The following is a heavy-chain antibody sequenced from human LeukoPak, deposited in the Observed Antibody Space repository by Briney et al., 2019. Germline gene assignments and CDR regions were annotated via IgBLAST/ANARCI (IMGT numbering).Heavy chain of an antibody. CDR3: ARDFWS. J-gene: IGHJ5*02. V-gene: IGHV4-61*02. Sequence: PSQTLSLTCTVSGGSMNSGGDYWTWIRQPAGKQLEWIGLIYTGGSTNYNPSLKSRVIISIDTSKNQFSLKLTSVTAADTAVYYCARDFWSWGQGTLATVSS. CDR2: IYTGGST. D-gene: IGHD3-3*01. CDR1: GGSMNSGGDY.